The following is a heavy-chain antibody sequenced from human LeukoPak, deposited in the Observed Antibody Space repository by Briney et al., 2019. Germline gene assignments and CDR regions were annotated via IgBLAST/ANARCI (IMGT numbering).Heavy chain of an antibody. CDR2: MNPNSGNT. V-gene: IGHV1-8*01. CDR3: ARSLYGGAADDY. J-gene: IGHJ4*02. CDR1: GYTFTSYD. D-gene: IGHD3-16*01. Sequence: ASVKVSCKASGYTFTSYDINWVRQAPGQGLEWMGWMNPNSGNTGYAQTFQGRVTMTRNTSISTAYMELSSLRSEDTAVYYCARSLYGGAADDYWGQGTLVTVSS.